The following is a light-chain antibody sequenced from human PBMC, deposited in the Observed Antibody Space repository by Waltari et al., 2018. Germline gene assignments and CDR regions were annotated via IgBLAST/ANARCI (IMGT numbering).Light chain of an antibody. V-gene: IGKV1-5*01. Sequence: DIQMTQSPSTLSASVGDRVTITCRASQSIRCWLAWYQQKPGKAPKVLIYDASTLASGVSSRFSGSGSGTEFTLTINGLQPDDFATYYCQHYNNYSFGQGTRVEIK. CDR2: DAS. CDR1: QSIRCW. CDR3: QHYNNYS. J-gene: IGKJ1*01.